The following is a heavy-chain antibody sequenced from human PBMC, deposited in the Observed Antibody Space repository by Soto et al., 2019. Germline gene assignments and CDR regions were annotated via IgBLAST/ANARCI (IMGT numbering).Heavy chain of an antibody. CDR1: GYTFTSYG. J-gene: IGHJ6*02. V-gene: IGHV1-18*01. D-gene: IGHD1-7*01. CDR2: ISAYNGNT. Sequence: QVQLVQSGAEVKKPGASVKVSCKASGYTFTSYGISWVRQAPGQGLEWMGWISAYNGNTNYAQKLQGRVTMTTDTSTSTAYMELRSLRSDDTAVYYCARDAPTKTGTTYYYYYGMDVWGQGTTVTVSS. CDR3: ARDAPTKTGTTYYYYYGMDV.